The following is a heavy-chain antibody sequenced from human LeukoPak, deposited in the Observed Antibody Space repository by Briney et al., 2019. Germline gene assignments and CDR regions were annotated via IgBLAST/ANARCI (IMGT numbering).Heavy chain of an antibody. CDR2: ITPNSGGT. V-gene: IGHV1-2*02. CDR3: ARGRGGGYFDF. J-gene: IGHJ4*02. Sequence: ASVKVSCKASGYTFTTYNIHWVRQAPGQGLEWRGWITPNSGGTNYAQKFQGRVTMTRDTSISTAYMELSRLRSDDTAAYSCARGRGGGYFDFWGQETLVTVSS. CDR1: GYTFTTYN. D-gene: IGHD2-15*01.